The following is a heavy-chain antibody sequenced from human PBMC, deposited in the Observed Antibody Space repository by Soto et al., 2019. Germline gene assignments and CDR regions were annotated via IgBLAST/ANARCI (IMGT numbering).Heavy chain of an antibody. V-gene: IGHV4-59*01. CDR2: IYYSGST. Sequence: QVQLQESGPGLVKPSETLSLTCTVSGGSISSYYWSWIRQPPGKGLEWIGYIYYSGSTNYNPSLKXRXTXSXXTSKNQVSLKLSSVTAADTAVYYCARAEMGDGYRWGNWFDPWGQGTLVTVSS. CDR1: GGSISSYY. CDR3: ARAEMGDGYRWGNWFDP. J-gene: IGHJ5*02. D-gene: IGHD3-16*01.